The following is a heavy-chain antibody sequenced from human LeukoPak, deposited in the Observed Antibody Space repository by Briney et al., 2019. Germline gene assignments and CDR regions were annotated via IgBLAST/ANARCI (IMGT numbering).Heavy chain of an antibody. D-gene: IGHD2-2*02. Sequence: SETLSLTCSVSGGSISTYYWSWIRQSPGKGLEWIGYIYHNGDSNYNPSFKSRVTISVDTSKNQFSLRLMSVTAADTAIYYCARHSYTPFDYWGQGSLVTVSS. CDR2: IYHNGDS. CDR3: ARHSYTPFDY. J-gene: IGHJ4*02. V-gene: IGHV4-59*08. CDR1: GGSISTYY.